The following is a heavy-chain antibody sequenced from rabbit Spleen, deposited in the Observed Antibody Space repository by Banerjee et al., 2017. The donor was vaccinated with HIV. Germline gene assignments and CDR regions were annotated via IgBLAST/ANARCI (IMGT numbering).Heavy chain of an antibody. CDR2: IYTGNDKT. V-gene: IGHV1S40*01. Sequence: QSLEESGGDLVKPGTSLTLTCKASGFSFSSGYDMCWVRQAPGKGLEWIGCIYTGNDKTYYASWAKGRFTISKTSSTTVTLQMTSLTVADTATYFCARDAGSGAYIDGYFNLWGPGTLVTVS. CDR1: GFSFSSGYD. J-gene: IGHJ4*01. D-gene: IGHD8-1*01. CDR3: ARDAGSGAYIDGYFNL.